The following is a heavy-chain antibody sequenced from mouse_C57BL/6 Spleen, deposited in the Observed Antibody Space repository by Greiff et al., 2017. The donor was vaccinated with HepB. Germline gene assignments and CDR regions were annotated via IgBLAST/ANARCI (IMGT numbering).Heavy chain of an antibody. CDR2: IYPGDGDT. V-gene: IGHV1-82*01. CDR1: GYAFSSSW. CDR3: ARGSGPYDAMDY. J-gene: IGHJ4*01. Sequence: VQGVESGPELVKPGASVKISCKASGYAFSSSWMNWVKQRPGKGLEWIGRIYPGDGDTNYNGKFKGKATLTADKSSSTAYMQLSSLTSEDSAVYFCARGSGPYDAMDYWGQGTSVTVSS.